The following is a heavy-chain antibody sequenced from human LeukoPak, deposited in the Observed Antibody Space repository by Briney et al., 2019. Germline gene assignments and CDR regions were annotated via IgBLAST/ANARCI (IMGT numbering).Heavy chain of an antibody. CDR2: IYPGDSDT. J-gene: IGHJ4*02. CDR3: ARQYGRPFDY. CDR1: GFSFTSNW. D-gene: IGHD4-17*01. Sequence: GESLRISCXGSGFSFTSNWIAWERQMPGKGLEWMGIIYPGDSDTRYSPSFQGQVTISADKSISTAYLQWSSLKASDTAMYYCARQYGRPFDYWGQGTLVTVSS. V-gene: IGHV5-51*01.